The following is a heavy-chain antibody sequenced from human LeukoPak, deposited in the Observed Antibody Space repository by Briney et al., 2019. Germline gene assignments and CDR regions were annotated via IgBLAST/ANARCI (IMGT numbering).Heavy chain of an antibody. Sequence: ASVKVSCKASGYTFTGYYMHWVRQAPGQGLEWMGWINPNSGGTNYAQKFQGRVTMTRDTSISTAYMELSRLRSDDTAVYYCARDTSGPMYSSGRYDYWGQGTLVTVSS. CDR1: GYTFTGYY. CDR3: ARDTSGPMYSSGRYDY. J-gene: IGHJ4*02. D-gene: IGHD6-19*01. CDR2: INPNSGGT. V-gene: IGHV1-2*02.